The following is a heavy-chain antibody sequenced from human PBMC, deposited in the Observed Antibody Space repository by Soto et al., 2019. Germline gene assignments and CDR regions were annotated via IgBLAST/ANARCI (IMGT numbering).Heavy chain of an antibody. D-gene: IGHD6-13*01. CDR3: ARDYGYSSSWYLFDY. CDR2: INAGNGNT. V-gene: IGHV1-3*01. Sequence: GASVKVSCKASGYTFTSYAMHWVRQAPGQRLEWMGWINAGNGNTKYSQKFQGRVTITRDTSASTAYMELSSLRSEDTAVYYCARDYGYSSSWYLFDYLGQFTLVTVSS. J-gene: IGHJ4*02. CDR1: GYTFTSYA.